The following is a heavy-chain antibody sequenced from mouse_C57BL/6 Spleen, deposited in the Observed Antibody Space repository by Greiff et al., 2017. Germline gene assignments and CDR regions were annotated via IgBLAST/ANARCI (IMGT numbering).Heavy chain of an antibody. CDR1: GYTFTDYY. Sequence: EVQLQQSGPELVKPGASVKISCKASGYTFTDYYMNWVKQSHGKSLEWIGDINPNNGGTSYNQKFKGKATLTVDKSSSTAYMELRSLTSEDSAVYYCASPWDPYAMDYWGQGTSVTVSS. CDR3: ASPWDPYAMDY. CDR2: INPNNGGT. V-gene: IGHV1-26*01. D-gene: IGHD4-1*01. J-gene: IGHJ4*01.